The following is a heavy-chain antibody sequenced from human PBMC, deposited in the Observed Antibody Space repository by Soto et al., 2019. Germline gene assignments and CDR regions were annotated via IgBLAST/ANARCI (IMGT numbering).Heavy chain of an antibody. Sequence: GGSLRLSCAASGFTFSSYAMSWVRQAPGKGLEWVSAISGSGGSPYYTDSVKGRFTISRDNSKNTLYLQMNSLRAEDTAVYYCAKLKWLVKRLWYFDLWGRGTLVTVSS. CDR3: AKLKWLVKRLWYFDL. CDR2: ISGSGGSP. V-gene: IGHV3-23*01. J-gene: IGHJ2*01. CDR1: GFTFSSYA. D-gene: IGHD6-19*01.